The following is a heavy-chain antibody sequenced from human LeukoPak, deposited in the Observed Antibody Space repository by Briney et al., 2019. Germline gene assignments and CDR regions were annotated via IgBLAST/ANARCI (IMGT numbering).Heavy chain of an antibody. CDR1: GFTFSSYA. CDR2: ISYDGSNK. CDR3: ATDLRGSSWAFYFDY. V-gene: IGHV3-30*04. Sequence: GRSLRLSCAASGFTFSSYAIHWVRQAPGKGLEWVAVISYDGSNKYYADSVKGRFTISGDNSKSTLFLQMNSLRAEDTAVYYCATDLRGSSWAFYFDYWGQGTLVTVSS. D-gene: IGHD1-26*01. J-gene: IGHJ4*02.